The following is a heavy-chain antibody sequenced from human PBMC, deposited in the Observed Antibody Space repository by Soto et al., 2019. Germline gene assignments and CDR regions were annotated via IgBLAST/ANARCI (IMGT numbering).Heavy chain of an antibody. D-gene: IGHD3-3*01. CDR1: GFTFSSYS. CDR2: ISSSSSTI. Sequence: GGSLRLSCAASGFTFSSYSMNWVRQAPGKGLEWVSYISSSSSTIYYADSVKGRFTISRDNAKNSLYLQMNSLRAEDTAVYYCARGVETTIFGVVIPPGNWFDPWGQGTLVTVSS. J-gene: IGHJ5*02. V-gene: IGHV3-48*01. CDR3: ARGVETTIFGVVIPPGNWFDP.